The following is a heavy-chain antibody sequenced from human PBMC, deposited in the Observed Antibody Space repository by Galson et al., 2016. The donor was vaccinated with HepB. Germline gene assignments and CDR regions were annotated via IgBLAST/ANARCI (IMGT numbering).Heavy chain of an antibody. CDR3: ARGGITGITSDYSDGMDV. CDR1: GYRFTDYW. D-gene: IGHD1-7*01. V-gene: IGHV5-51*01. Sequence: QSGAEVKKPGESLKISCQASGYRFTDYWIGWVRQMPGKGLEWVGIIYPTDSDTRYSPSFEGQVIISADKSVSTAFLQWSSLKASDTPMYYCARGGITGITSDYSDGMDVWGQGTTVTVSS. J-gene: IGHJ6*02. CDR2: IYPTDSDT.